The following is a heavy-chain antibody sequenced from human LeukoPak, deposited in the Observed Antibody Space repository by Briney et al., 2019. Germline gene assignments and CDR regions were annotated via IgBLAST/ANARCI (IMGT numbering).Heavy chain of an antibody. CDR2: IYTSGST. CDR3: ARADIVATVLFDY. D-gene: IGHD5-12*01. V-gene: IGHV4-61*02. CDR1: GGSISGGSYY. Sequence: SETLSLTCTVSGGSISGGSYYWSWIRQPAGKGLEWIGRIYTSGSTNYNPSLKSRVTISVDTSKNQFSLKLSSVTAADTAVYYCARADIVATVLFDYWGQGTLATVSS. J-gene: IGHJ4*02.